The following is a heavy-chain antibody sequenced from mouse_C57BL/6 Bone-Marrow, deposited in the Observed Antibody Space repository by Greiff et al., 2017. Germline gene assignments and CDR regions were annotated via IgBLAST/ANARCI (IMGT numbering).Heavy chain of an antibody. CDR3: ARNSFYYYGSSYDWYFDV. D-gene: IGHD1-1*01. J-gene: IGHJ1*03. V-gene: IGHV2-2*01. CDR1: GFSLTSYG. Sequence: QVQLQQPGPGLVQPSQSLSITCTVSGFSLTSYGVHWVRQSPGKGLEWLGVIWSGGSTDYNAAFISRLSISTDNSKSQVFFKMNSLQADDTAIYYCARNSFYYYGSSYDWYFDVWGTGTTVTVSS. CDR2: IWSGGST.